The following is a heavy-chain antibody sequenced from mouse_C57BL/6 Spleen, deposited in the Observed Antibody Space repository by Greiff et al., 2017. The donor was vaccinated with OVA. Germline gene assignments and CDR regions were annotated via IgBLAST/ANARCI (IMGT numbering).Heavy chain of an antibody. V-gene: IGHV1-52*01. CDR3: ARQERYYFDY. Sequence: VQLQQPGAELVRPGSSVKLSCKASGYTFTSYWMHWVKQRPIQGLEWIGNIDPSDSETHYNQKFKDKATLTVDKSSSTAYMQLSSLTSEDSADYSCARQERYYFDYWGQGTTLTVSS. CDR1: GYTFTSYW. CDR2: IDPSDSET. J-gene: IGHJ2*01.